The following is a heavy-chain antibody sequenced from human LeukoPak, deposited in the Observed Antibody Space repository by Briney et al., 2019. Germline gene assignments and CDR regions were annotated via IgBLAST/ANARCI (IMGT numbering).Heavy chain of an antibody. Sequence: PGGSLRLSCAASGFTFSSYSMNWVRQAPGKGLEWVSSISSSSNYIYYANSVKGRFTISRDDAKNSLYLQLNSLRAEDTAVYYCAKGRTRSSVVVTAIPSYWGQGTLVTVSS. CDR3: AKGRTRSSVVVTAIPSY. D-gene: IGHD2-21*02. J-gene: IGHJ4*02. V-gene: IGHV3-21*01. CDR1: GFTFSSYS. CDR2: ISSSSNYI.